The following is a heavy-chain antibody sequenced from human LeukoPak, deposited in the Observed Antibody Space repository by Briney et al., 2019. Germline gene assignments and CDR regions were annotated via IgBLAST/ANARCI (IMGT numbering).Heavy chain of an antibody. J-gene: IGHJ4*02. CDR3: TTGTWIQLWLADY. CDR2: IKSKTDGGTT. V-gene: IGHV3-15*01. Sequence: GGSLRLSCAASGFTFSNACMTWVRLAPGKGLEWVGHIKSKTDGGTTDYAAPVKGRFTISRDDSKNTLYLQMNSLKTEDTAVYYCTTGTWIQLWLADYWGQGTLVTVSS. CDR1: GFTFSNAC. D-gene: IGHD5-18*01.